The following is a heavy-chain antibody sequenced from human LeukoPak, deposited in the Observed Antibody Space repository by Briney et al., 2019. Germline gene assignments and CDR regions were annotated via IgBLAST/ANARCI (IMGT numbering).Heavy chain of an antibody. CDR2: ISSSSSYI. CDR1: GFTFSSYS. D-gene: IGHD3-22*01. CDR3: AKDRSSGDDAFDI. J-gene: IGHJ3*02. Sequence: GGSLRLSCAASGFTFSSYSMNWVRQAPGKGLEWVSSISSSSSYIYYADSVKGRFTISRDNAKNSLYLQMNSLRAEDTAVYYCAKDRSSGDDAFDIWGQGTMVTVSS. V-gene: IGHV3-21*01.